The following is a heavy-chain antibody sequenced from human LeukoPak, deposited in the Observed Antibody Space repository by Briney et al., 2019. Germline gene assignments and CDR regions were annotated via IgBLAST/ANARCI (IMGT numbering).Heavy chain of an antibody. D-gene: IGHD6-19*01. V-gene: IGHV4-61*09. CDR3: ATASSGWYDAFDI. J-gene: IGHJ3*02. Sequence: PSRTLSLTCTVSGGSISSGSYYWSWIRQPAGKGPEWIGHIYHRGSSRYNPSLKSRVTISLDTSKNQFSLNLSSVTAADTAVYYCATASSGWYDAFDIWGPGTMVTVSS. CDR1: GGSISSGSYY. CDR2: IYHRGSS.